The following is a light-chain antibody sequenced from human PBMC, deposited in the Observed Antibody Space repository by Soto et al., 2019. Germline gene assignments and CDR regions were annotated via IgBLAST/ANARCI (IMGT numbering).Light chain of an antibody. V-gene: IGLV2-14*01. Sequence: ALTQPASVSGSPGQSITISCTGTSSDIGDYNYVSWYQQYPGKVPKLVIYDVSHRPSGVSNRFSGSKSGNTASLTISGLQAEDEADYYCSSSTTTTSLVVFGGGTKLTVL. CDR1: SSDIGDYNY. CDR3: SSSTTTTSLVV. J-gene: IGLJ3*02. CDR2: DVS.